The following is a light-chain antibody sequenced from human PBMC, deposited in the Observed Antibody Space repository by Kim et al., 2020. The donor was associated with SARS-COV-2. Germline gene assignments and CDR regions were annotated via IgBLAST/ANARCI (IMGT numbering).Light chain of an antibody. Sequence: FGQPVGIKCEGGGHRRYHAVWCQERPGQAPVLVIYDTNNRPSGVPDRFSGSSSGNTASLTITGAQAEDEADYYCNSRDSSGNHLVVFGGGTQLTVL. V-gene: IGLV3-19*01. CDR3: NSRDSSGNHLVV. CDR2: DTN. J-gene: IGLJ2*01. CDR1: GHRRYH.